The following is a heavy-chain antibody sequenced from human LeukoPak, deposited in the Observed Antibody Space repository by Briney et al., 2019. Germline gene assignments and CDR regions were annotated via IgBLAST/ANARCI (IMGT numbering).Heavy chain of an antibody. CDR3: AKGASIAVAGTLDY. V-gene: IGHV3-9*01. J-gene: IGHJ4*02. CDR1: GFTFDDYA. D-gene: IGHD6-19*01. CDR2: IGWNSGGI. Sequence: PGGSLRLSCAASGFTFDDYAMHWVRHAPGKGLEWVSGIGWNSGGIVYADSVKGRFTISRDNAKNSLYLQMNSLRAEDTALYYCAKGASIAVAGTLDYWGQGTLVTVSS.